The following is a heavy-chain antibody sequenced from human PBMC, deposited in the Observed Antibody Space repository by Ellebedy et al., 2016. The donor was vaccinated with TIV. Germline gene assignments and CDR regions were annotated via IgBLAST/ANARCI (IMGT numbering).Heavy chain of an antibody. Sequence: MPSETLSLTCTVSAASTRSYYWSWIRQPPGKGLEWSVYIYYSGSTNYNHTLKSRGTISLDTPKNQFSLKLSSVTATDTAVYYCARREGDYGSGSYYANWGQGTLVTVSS. J-gene: IGHJ4*02. D-gene: IGHD3-10*01. V-gene: IGHV4-59*01. CDR2: IYYSGST. CDR1: AASTRSYY. CDR3: ARREGDYGSGSYYAN.